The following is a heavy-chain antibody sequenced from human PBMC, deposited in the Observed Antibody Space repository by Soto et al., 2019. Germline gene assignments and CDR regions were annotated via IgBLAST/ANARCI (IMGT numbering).Heavy chain of an antibody. J-gene: IGHJ5*02. CDR3: ARESRFLEWLSLNWFDP. D-gene: IGHD3-3*01. CDR1: GFTFSSDS. V-gene: IGHV3-48*02. CDR2: ISSSSSTI. Sequence: GGSLRLSCPAPGFTFSSDSMNWVRPAPGKGLEWASYISSSSSTIYYADSVKGRFTISRDNAKNSLYLQMNSLRDEDTAVYYCARESRFLEWLSLNWFDPWGQGNLVTVSS.